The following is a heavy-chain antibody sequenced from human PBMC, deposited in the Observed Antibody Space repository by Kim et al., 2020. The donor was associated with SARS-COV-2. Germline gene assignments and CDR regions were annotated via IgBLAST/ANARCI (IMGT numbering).Heavy chain of an antibody. Sequence: GGSLRLSCAASGFTFSSYWMSWVRQAPGKGLEWVATIKQDGSGKYYVDSVKGRFTISRDNAKNSLYLQMNSLRAEDTAVYYCARAHNIGYGSALDYGDSYGDHWGQGTLVTVSS. CDR1: GFTFSSYW. J-gene: IGHJ1*01. CDR3: ARAHNIGYGSALDYGDSYGDH. D-gene: IGHD4-17*01. CDR2: IKQDGSGK. V-gene: IGHV3-7*03.